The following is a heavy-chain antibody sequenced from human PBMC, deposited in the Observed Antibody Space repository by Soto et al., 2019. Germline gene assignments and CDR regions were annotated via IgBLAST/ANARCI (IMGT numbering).Heavy chain of an antibody. CDR3: TAEPRIDGSGWYGWFDP. CDR1: GFTFNNYA. D-gene: IGHD6-19*01. Sequence: GGSLRLSCAVSGFTFNNYAMSWVRQAPGKGLEWVSTISGGGGSTYYADSVKGRFTISRDNSKNTLFLQMNSLRAEDTAVYYCTAEPRIDGSGWYGWFDPWGQGTLVTVSS. CDR2: ISGGGGST. J-gene: IGHJ5*02. V-gene: IGHV3-23*01.